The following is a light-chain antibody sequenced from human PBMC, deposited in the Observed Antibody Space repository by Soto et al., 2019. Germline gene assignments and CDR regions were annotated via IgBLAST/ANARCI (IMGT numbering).Light chain of an antibody. CDR3: QSYDSSRSGSV. CDR1: SSNIGASYG. J-gene: IGLJ3*02. CDR2: ETS. Sequence: QSALTQPPSVSGAPGQTVTISCNGSSSNIGASYGIHWYQQLPGTAPRLLIYETSNRHSRVPDRFSGSNSGASASLAIPGIQAEDEADYYCQSYDSSRSGSVFGGGTKLTVL. V-gene: IGLV1-40*01.